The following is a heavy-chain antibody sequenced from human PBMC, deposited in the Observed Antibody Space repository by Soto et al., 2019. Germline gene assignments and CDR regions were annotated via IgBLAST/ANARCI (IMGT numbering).Heavy chain of an antibody. CDR1: GFSVSSQS. CDR2: ISTSGKNT. D-gene: IGHD3-22*01. CDR3: AKGNLYNFFSGSDY. Sequence: PGGSLTLSCAPSGFSVSSQSMTWVRQPPGKGLEWVAVISTSGKNTFYGDSVMGRFTISRDSSNNIVYLQMNSLRAEDTAGYYCAKGNLYNFFSGSDYWGQGTLVTVSS. J-gene: IGHJ4*02. V-gene: IGHV3-23*01.